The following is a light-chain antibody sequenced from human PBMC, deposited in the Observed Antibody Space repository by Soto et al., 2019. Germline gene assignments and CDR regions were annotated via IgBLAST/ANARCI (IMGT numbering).Light chain of an antibody. V-gene: IGKV3-15*01. CDR2: GAS. CDR1: QSVSSN. Sequence: EIVMTQSPATLSVSPGERATLSCRASQSVSSNLVWYQQRPGQAPRLLIYGASTRATGIPARFSGSGSGTEFTLTISSLQSEDLAVYYCQQYHIWWTFGQGTKVEI. CDR3: QQYHIWWT. J-gene: IGKJ1*01.